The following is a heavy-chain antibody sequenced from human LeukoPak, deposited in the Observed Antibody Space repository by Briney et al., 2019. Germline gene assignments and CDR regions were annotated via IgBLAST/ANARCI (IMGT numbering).Heavy chain of an antibody. CDR1: GFTFSSYA. D-gene: IGHD2-8*01. CDR2: ISGSGGST. V-gene: IGHV3-23*01. Sequence: GGSLRLSCAASGFTFSSYAMSWVRQAPGKGLERVSAISGSGGSTYYADSVKGRFTISRDNSKNTLYLQMNSLRAEDTAVYYCARDDDTNSRYSRFVYWGQGTLVTVSS. J-gene: IGHJ4*02. CDR3: ARDDDTNSRYSRFVY.